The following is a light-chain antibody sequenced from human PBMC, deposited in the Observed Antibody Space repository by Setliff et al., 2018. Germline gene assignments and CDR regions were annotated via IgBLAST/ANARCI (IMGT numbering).Light chain of an antibody. CDR1: SSNIGASYE. J-gene: IGLJ2*01. Sequence: QSVLTQPPSVSGGPGQRVTISCTGSSSNIGASYEVHWYRQLPGTAPKLLIYGNRLRPSGIPDRFSGSKSGTSASLATTGLQAEDEADYYCQSYDTTLNDVIFGGGTKVTVL. CDR2: GNR. CDR3: QSYDTTLNDVI. V-gene: IGLV1-40*01.